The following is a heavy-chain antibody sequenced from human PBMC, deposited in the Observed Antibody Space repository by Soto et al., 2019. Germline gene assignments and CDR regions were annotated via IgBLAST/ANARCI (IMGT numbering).Heavy chain of an antibody. Sequence: GGSLRLSCAASGFTFGTYAMHWVRQAPGKGLEWVAVIYYDGSNKYYADSVKGRFTISRDNSKNTLYLQMNSLRAEDTAVYYCARAFCTNGVCYYYFDYWGQGTLVSVSS. CDR2: IYYDGSNK. V-gene: IGHV3-33*01. D-gene: IGHD2-8*01. J-gene: IGHJ4*02. CDR3: ARAFCTNGVCYYYFDY. CDR1: GFTFGTYA.